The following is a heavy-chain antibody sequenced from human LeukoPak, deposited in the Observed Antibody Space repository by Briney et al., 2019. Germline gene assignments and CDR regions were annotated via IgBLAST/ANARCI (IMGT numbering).Heavy chain of an antibody. Sequence: SETLSLTCAVYGGSFSGYYWSWIRQPPGKGLEWIGEINHSGSTNYNPSLKSRVTISVDTSKNQFSLKLSSVTAADTAVYYCAREESGIAAAGRYNWFDPWGQGTLVTVSS. CDR3: AREESGIAAAGRYNWFDP. J-gene: IGHJ5*02. V-gene: IGHV4-34*01. D-gene: IGHD6-13*01. CDR1: GGSFSGYY. CDR2: INHSGST.